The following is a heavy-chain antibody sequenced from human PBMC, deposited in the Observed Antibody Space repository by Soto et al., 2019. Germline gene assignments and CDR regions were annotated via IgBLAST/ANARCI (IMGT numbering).Heavy chain of an antibody. CDR3: ARVARGYSYGGDY. CDR2: INAGNGNT. CDR1: GYTFTSYA. D-gene: IGHD5-18*01. J-gene: IGHJ4*02. V-gene: IGHV1-3*01. Sequence: ASVKVSCKASGYTFTSYAMHWVRQAPGQRLEWMGWINAGNGNTKYSQKLQGRVTITRDTSASTAYMELSSLRSEDTAVYYCARVARGYSYGGDYWGQGTLVTVSS.